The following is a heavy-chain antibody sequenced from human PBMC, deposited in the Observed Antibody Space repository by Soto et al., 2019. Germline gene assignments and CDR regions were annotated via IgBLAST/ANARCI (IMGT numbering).Heavy chain of an antibody. D-gene: IGHD2-8*01. Sequence: QVTLKESGPVLLQPTETLTLTCTVSGFSLTIPRLAVRWVRQPPGKALQRLAHIFSDDYKSYSTSLQSPLTISQDTSKSPVVLSMTNMEPADTATYYCTPIPGEWFPDYYYFGMDVWGQGATVTVSS. CDR1: GFSLTIPRLA. CDR2: IFSDDYK. CDR3: TPIPGEWFPDYYYFGMDV. V-gene: IGHV2-26*01. J-gene: IGHJ6*02.